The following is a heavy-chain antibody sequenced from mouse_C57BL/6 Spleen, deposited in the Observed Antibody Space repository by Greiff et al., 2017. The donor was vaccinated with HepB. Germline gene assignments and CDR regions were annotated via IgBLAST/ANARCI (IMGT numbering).Heavy chain of an antibody. CDR3: TSDDLYFDY. CDR2: IDPETGGT. V-gene: IGHV1-15*01. Sequence: QVTLKECGAELVRPGASVTLSCKASGYTFTDYEMHWVKQTPVHGLEWIGAIDPETGGTAYNQKFKGKAILTADKSSSTAYMELRSLTSEDSAVYYCTSDDLYFDYWGQGTTLTVSS. J-gene: IGHJ2*01. CDR1: GYTFTDYE. D-gene: IGHD2-3*01.